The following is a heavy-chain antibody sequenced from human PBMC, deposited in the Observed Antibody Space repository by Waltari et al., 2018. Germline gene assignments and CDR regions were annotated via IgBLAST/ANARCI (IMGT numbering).Heavy chain of an antibody. Sequence: QVHLQESGPGLVKPSDTLSLTCSVSGASISHFYWSWIRLSAAHGLEWVGRIYTTGTPNYSPSLTSRVTMSMDTSKNLLSLNLRSVTAADTGTYYCARMKNNRESAASWYPPSFDSWGQGIHVTVSS. V-gene: IGHV4-4*07. J-gene: IGHJ5*01. CDR2: IYTTGTP. CDR3: ARMKNNRESAASWYPPSFDS. CDR1: GASISHFY. D-gene: IGHD6-13*01.